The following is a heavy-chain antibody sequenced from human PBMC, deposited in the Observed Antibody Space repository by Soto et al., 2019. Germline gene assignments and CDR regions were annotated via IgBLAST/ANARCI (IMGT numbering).Heavy chain of an antibody. J-gene: IGHJ6*02. CDR1: GFTFSSYG. CDR3: ARSGDYDYYYAMDV. Sequence: QVQLVESGGGVVQPGTSLRLSCVASGFTFSSYGMNWVRQVPGKGPEWVGVIWFDGSNEYYGDSVKGRFTISRDNSKNTLYLQMNSLRGEETAVYYCARSGDYDYYYAMDVWGQGTTVTVSS. V-gene: IGHV3-33*01. CDR2: IWFDGSNE. D-gene: IGHD4-17*01.